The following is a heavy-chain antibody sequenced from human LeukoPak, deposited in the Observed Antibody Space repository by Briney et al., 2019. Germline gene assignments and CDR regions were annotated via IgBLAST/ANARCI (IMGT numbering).Heavy chain of an antibody. CDR1: GGTFSSYA. CDR3: ARRRSYYDSSGYTFDI. CDR2: IIPIFGTK. V-gene: IGHV1-69*13. Sequence: SVKVSCKASGGTFSSYALSWVRQAPGQGLEWMGGIIPIFGTKNYAQTFQGRVTVTADESTSTAYMELSSLRSEDTAVYYCARRRSYYDSSGYTFDIWGQGTKVTVSS. J-gene: IGHJ3*02. D-gene: IGHD3-22*01.